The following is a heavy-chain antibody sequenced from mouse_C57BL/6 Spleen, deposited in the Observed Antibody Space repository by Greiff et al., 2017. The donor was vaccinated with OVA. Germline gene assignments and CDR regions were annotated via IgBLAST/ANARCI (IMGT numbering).Heavy chain of an antibody. V-gene: IGHV1-39*01. CDR2: INPNYGTT. J-gene: IGHJ3*01. Sequence: EVQLQQSGPELVKPGASVKISFKASGYLFTDFNLNWVKQSNGKSLEWIGVINPNYGTTSYNQMFKGKSTSTVDQSSSTAYKQFNSVTSEDSTVYYCARDCDSPLAYWGKGTLVTVSA. D-gene: IGHD2-12*01. CDR1: GYLFTDFN. CDR3: ARDCDSPLAY.